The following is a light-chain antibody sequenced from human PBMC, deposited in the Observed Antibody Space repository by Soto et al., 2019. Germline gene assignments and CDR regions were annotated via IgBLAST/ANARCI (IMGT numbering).Light chain of an antibody. CDR1: SSNIGSST. CDR3: AAWDDSPNAYVV. J-gene: IGLJ2*01. CDR2: SND. Sequence: QSVLTQPPSASGTPGQRVTISCSGSSSNIGSSTVNWYQQLPGTAPQLLMYSNDQRPSGVPDRFSGSKSGTSASLAISGLQSEDEGDYYCAAWDDSPNAYVVFGGGTKLTVL. V-gene: IGLV1-44*01.